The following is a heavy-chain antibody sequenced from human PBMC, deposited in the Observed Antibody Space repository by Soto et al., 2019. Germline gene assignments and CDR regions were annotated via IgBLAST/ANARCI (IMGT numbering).Heavy chain of an antibody. V-gene: IGHV3-11*06. J-gene: IGHJ4*02. CDR2: INSGGSAT. CDR1: GFLFSDHY. Sequence: GGSLRLSCAASGFLFSDHYMSWIRQAPGKGPVWVSHINSGGSATSYADSVKGRFTISRDNAKNSLYLQMNSLRAEDTAVYYCARDDSGWDYWGQGTLVTVSS. D-gene: IGHD5-12*01. CDR3: ARDDSGWDY.